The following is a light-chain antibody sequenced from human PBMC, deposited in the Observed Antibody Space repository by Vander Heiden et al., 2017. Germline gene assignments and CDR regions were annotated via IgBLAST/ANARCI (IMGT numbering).Light chain of an antibody. V-gene: IGKV1-39*01. CDR2: AAS. CDR3: QQSYSTPHT. CDR1: QSISSY. Sequence: DIQMTQSPSSPSASVGDRVTITCRASQSISSYLNWYQQKPGKAPKLLIYAASSLQSGVLSRFSGSGSGTDFTLTISSLQPEDFATYYCQQSYSTPHTFGQGTKLEIK. J-gene: IGKJ2*01.